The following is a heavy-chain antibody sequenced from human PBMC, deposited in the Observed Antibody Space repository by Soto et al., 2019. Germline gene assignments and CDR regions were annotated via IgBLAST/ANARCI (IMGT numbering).Heavy chain of an antibody. CDR3: ARDVPYSGSTGGWVDWFDP. Sequence: ASVKVSCKASGGTFSSYAISWVRQAPGQGLEWMGGIIPIFGTANYAQKFQGRVTITADKSTSTDYMELSSLRSEDTAVYYCARDVPYSGSTGGWVDWFDPWGQGILVTVSS. CDR2: IIPIFGTA. D-gene: IGHD1-26*01. CDR1: GGTFSSYA. J-gene: IGHJ5*02. V-gene: IGHV1-69*06.